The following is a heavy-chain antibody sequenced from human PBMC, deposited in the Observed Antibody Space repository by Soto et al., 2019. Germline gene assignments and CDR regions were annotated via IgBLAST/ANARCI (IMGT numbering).Heavy chain of an antibody. CDR3: ARDPTRSYYYYYGMDV. CDR1: GFTFSSYS. CDR2: ISSSSSYI. Sequence: GGSLRLSCAASGFTFSSYSMNWVRQAPGKGLEWVSSISSSSSYIYYADSVKGRFTISRDNAKNSLYLQMNSLRAEDTAVYYCARDPTRSYYYYYGMDVWGQGTTVTVSS. J-gene: IGHJ6*02. V-gene: IGHV3-21*01.